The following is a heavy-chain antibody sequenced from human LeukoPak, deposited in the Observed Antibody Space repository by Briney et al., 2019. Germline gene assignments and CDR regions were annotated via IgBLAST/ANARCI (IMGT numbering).Heavy chain of an antibody. CDR3: ARSRGYSYGQGADY. CDR1: GGSISSYY. D-gene: IGHD5-18*01. V-gene: IGHV4-59*08. J-gene: IGHJ4*02. Sequence: ASETLSLTCTVSGGSISSYYWSWIRQPPGKGLEWIGYIYYSGSTNYNPSLKSRVTISVDTSKNQFSLKLSSVTAADTAVYYCARSRGYSYGQGADYWGQGTLVTVSS. CDR2: IYYSGST.